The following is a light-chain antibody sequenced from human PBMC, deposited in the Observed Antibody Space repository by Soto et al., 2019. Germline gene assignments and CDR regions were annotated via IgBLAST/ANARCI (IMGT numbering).Light chain of an antibody. CDR1: SSDVGSYNY. Sequence: QSALTQPRSVSGSPGQSVTISCTGTSSDVGSYNYVSWYQQHPGKAPKLMIYDVSKRPSGVPDRFSGSKSGNTPFLTISGLQAEDEADYYCCSYAGSVVFGGGTKLIVL. J-gene: IGLJ2*01. CDR3: CSYAGSVV. CDR2: DVS. V-gene: IGLV2-11*01.